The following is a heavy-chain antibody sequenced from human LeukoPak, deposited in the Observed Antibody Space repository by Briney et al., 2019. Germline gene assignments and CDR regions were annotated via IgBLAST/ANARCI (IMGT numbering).Heavy chain of an antibody. J-gene: IGHJ4*02. D-gene: IGHD5-12*01. Sequence: GRSLRLSCAASGFTFDDYAMHWVRQAPGKGLEWVSGISWNSGSIGYADSVNGRFTISRDNAKNSLYLQMNSLRAEDMALYYCAKDTTPLASYFDFWGQGTLVTVSS. CDR1: GFTFDDYA. V-gene: IGHV3-9*03. CDR2: ISWNSGSI. CDR3: AKDTTPLASYFDF.